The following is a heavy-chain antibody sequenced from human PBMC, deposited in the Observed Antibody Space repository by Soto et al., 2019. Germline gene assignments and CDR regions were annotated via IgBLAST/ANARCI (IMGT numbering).Heavy chain of an antibody. J-gene: IGHJ4*02. V-gene: IGHV3-33*01. CDR1: GFPFSAYG. Sequence: QVHLVESGGGVVQPGRSLRLSCAASGFPFSAYGMHWVRQALGKGLEWLAMIYYDGNNKYYAPSVEGRFTISRDNSKNTLYLQMNSLRVEDTAVYYCARVGGTVTSDYWGQGTLVIFSS. CDR3: ARVGGTVTSDY. CDR2: IYYDGNNK. D-gene: IGHD4-17*01.